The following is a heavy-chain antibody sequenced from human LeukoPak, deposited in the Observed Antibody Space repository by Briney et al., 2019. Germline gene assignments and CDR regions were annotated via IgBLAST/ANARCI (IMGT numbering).Heavy chain of an antibody. J-gene: IGHJ3*02. CDR3: ARGYGSRASRGAFDI. CDR2: MNPNSGNT. CDR1: EYAFISYD. D-gene: IGHD4-17*01. Sequence: GASVKVSCKASEYAFISYDISWVRQATGQGLEWMGWMNPNSGNTGYAQKFQGRVTMTRNTSISTAYMELSSLRSEDTAVYYCARGYGSRASRGAFDIWGQGTMVTVSS. V-gene: IGHV1-8*01.